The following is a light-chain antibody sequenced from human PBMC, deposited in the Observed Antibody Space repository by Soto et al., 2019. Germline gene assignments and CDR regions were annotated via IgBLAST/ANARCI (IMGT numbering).Light chain of an antibody. CDR3: QQRSNWAT. CDR1: QSVSSSF. CDR2: GAS. Sequence: EILLTQSPAILSLSPGERATLSCRASQSVSSSFLAWYQQNPGKAPRLLIYGASSRATGIPDRLSGSGSVTDFTLTIRSLEPEDFAVYYCQQRSNWATFGPGTKVDI. J-gene: IGKJ3*01. V-gene: IGKV3D-20*02.